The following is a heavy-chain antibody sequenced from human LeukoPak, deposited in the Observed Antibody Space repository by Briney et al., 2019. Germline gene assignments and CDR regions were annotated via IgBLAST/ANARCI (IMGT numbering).Heavy chain of an antibody. V-gene: IGHV3-23*01. CDR1: EFTFSTYV. CDR2: ITGSGDTT. D-gene: IGHD5-18*01. Sequence: GGSLRLSCAASEFTFSTYVMSWVRQAPGKGLEWVSAITGSGDTTYYADSVKGRFTISRDNSKNTLYMQMNSLRVEDTAVYYCAKDTASSWWYFDLWGRGTLVTVSS. J-gene: IGHJ2*01. CDR3: AKDTASSWWYFDL.